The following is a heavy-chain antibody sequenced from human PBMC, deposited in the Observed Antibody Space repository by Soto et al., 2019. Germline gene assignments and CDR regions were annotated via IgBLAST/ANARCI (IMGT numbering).Heavy chain of an antibody. CDR3: ARFCTYVSCYRGCDS. Sequence: EVQLLESGGGLVQPGGSLRLSCVASGFTFSNYAMNWDRQAPGKGLEWVSTIVASDEKTYYEDSVKGRFTISRDKSKNSLYLQMNNLIAEDTGIFFCARFCTYVSCYRGCDSWGQGTLVTVSS. V-gene: IGHV3-23*01. CDR2: IVASDEKT. D-gene: IGHD2-15*01. CDR1: GFTFSNYA. J-gene: IGHJ4*02.